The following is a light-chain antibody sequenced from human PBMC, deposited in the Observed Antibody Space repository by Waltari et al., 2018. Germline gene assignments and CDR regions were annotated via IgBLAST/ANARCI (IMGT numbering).Light chain of an antibody. CDR3: QSYDSSKEVV. J-gene: IGLJ2*01. CDR1: SGSIASNY. CDR2: EDN. Sequence: NFMLTQPHSVSESPGKTVTISCTRSSGSIASNYVPWYQQRPGSSPTTVIYEDNQRPAGVPDRFSGSIDSSSNSASLTISGLKTEDEADYYCQSYDSSKEVVFGGGTKLTVL. V-gene: IGLV6-57*01.